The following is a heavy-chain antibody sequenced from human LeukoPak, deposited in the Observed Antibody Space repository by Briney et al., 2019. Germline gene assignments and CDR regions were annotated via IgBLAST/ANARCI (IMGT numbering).Heavy chain of an antibody. CDR2: IRSKTDGGTT. CDR3: STDLRWELQVVY. J-gene: IGHJ4*02. D-gene: IGHD4-23*01. V-gene: IGHV3-15*01. CDR1: GFTFSNAW. Sequence: GGSFRLSCAASGFTFSNAWMSWVRQAPGKGLEWIGRIRSKTDGGTTDYAAPVKDRFTISRDDSKSTLYLQMNSLKTEDTAVYYCSTDLRWELQVVYWGQGTLVTVSS.